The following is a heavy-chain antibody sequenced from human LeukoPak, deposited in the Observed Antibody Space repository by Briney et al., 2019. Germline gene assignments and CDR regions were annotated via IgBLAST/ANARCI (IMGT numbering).Heavy chain of an antibody. CDR2: INPNSGGT. Sequence: ASVKVSCMASGYTFTGYYMHWVRQAPGQGLEWMGWINPNSGGTNYAQKFQGRVTMTRDTSISTAYMELSRLRSDDTAVYYCTRTIVGATLPDYWGQGTLVTVSS. CDR1: GYTFTGYY. D-gene: IGHD1-26*01. V-gene: IGHV1-2*02. CDR3: TRTIVGATLPDY. J-gene: IGHJ4*02.